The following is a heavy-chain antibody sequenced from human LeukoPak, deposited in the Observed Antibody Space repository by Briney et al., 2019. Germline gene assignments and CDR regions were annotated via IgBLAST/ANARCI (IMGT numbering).Heavy chain of an antibody. CDR2: INAGNGNT. V-gene: IGHV1-3*01. J-gene: IGHJ4*02. D-gene: IGHD3-9*01. CDR3: ARDGDDILTGYYYDY. CDR1: GYTFTTYP. Sequence: ASVKVSCKASGYTFTTYPINWVRQAPGQGLEWMGWINAGNGNTKYSQKFQGRVTITRDTSASTAYMELSSLRSEDTAVYYCARDGDDILTGYYYDYWGQGTLVTVSS.